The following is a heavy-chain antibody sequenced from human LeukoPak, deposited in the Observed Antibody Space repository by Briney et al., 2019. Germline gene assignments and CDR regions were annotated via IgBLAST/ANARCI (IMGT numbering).Heavy chain of an antibody. Sequence: GGSLRLSCAASGFTFSSYGMHWVRQAPGKGLEWVAFIRYDGSDKYYADSVKGRFTISRDNAKNSLYLQMNSLKIEDTAVYYCTRGPSGNMILVDFDYWGQGTLVTVSS. CDR3: TRGPSGNMILVDFDY. V-gene: IGHV3-30*02. CDR1: GFTFSSYG. CDR2: IRYDGSDK. D-gene: IGHD2-8*02. J-gene: IGHJ4*02.